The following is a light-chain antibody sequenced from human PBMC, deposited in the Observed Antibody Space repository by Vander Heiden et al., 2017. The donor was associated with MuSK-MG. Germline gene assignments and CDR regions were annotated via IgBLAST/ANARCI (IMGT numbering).Light chain of an antibody. CDR1: ASYAGGYNY. CDR3: SSYTSSSTPV. CDR2: DVS. J-gene: IGLJ1*01. Sequence: QSALTQPASVSVSPGQSITISCAGTASYAGGYNYVSWYQQHPGKAPKLMIYDVSKRPSGVSNRFSGSKSGNTASLTISGLQAEDEADYYCSSYTSSSTPVFGTGTKVTVL. V-gene: IGLV2-14*01.